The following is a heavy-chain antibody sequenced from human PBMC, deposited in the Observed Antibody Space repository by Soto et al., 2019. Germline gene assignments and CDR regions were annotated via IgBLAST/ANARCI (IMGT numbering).Heavy chain of an antibody. J-gene: IGHJ5*02. V-gene: IGHV1-69*06. CDR1: GGTFSSYA. D-gene: IGHD2-2*01. CDR2: IIPIFGTA. CDR3: ARERCSSTSCYPGWFDP. Sequence: ASVKVSCKASGGTFSSYAISWVRQAPGQGLEWMGGIIPIFGTANYAQKFQGRVTITADKSTSTAYMELSSLRSEDTAVYYCARERCSSTSCYPGWFDPWGQGTLVTVSS.